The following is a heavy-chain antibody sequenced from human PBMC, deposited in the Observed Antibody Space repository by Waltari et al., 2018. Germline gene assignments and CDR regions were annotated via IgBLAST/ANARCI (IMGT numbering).Heavy chain of an antibody. Sequence: EVQLLESGGGLVQPGGSLRLSCAASGFTFSSYAMSWARQAPGKGLEWVSAISGSGGSTYYADSVKGRFTISRDNSKNTLYLQMNSLRAEDTAVYYCAKDQFSSTSHYYYYGMDVWGQGTTVTVSS. D-gene: IGHD2-2*01. V-gene: IGHV3-23*01. J-gene: IGHJ6*02. CDR2: ISGSGGST. CDR3: AKDQFSSTSHYYYYGMDV. CDR1: GFTFSSYA.